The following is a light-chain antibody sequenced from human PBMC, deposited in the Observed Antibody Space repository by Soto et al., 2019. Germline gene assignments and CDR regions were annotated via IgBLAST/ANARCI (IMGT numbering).Light chain of an antibody. CDR1: QNINSN. Sequence: EIMMTQSPATLSVPPRERVTLSSRARQNINSNLAWYQQKPGQAPRLLIYGASSRATGIPDRFSGSGSATDFTLTISRLEPEDFAVYYCQQYHTSPLTFGGGTKVDIK. CDR3: QQYHTSPLT. V-gene: IGKV3-20*01. J-gene: IGKJ4*01. CDR2: GAS.